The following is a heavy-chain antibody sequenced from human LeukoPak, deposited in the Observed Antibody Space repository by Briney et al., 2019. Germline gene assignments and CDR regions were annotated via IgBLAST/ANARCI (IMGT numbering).Heavy chain of an antibody. D-gene: IGHD4-23*01. CDR3: ARSPGGNARTWLDY. Sequence: WASVKVSCKASGYTFTNYASHWVRQAPGQRLEWMGWTNGATGNTRFPQDFQGRLTITIDTSASIAYMDLSSLRSEDTAVYYCARSPGGNARTWLDYWGQGTLVTVSS. J-gene: IGHJ4*02. CDR1: GYTFTNYA. V-gene: IGHV1-3*02. CDR2: TNGATGNT.